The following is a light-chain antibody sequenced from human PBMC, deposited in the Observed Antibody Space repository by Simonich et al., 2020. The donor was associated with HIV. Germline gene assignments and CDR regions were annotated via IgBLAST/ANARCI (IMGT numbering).Light chain of an antibody. Sequence: QSALTQPAYVSGSPGQSITISCTGTSSDVGGYNYVSWYQQHPGKAPKLMIYDFSKRPSGVSNRFSGSKSGNTASLTISGLQAEDEADYYCSSYTSSSTYVFGTGTKVTVL. CDR1: SSDVGGYNY. CDR3: SSYTSSSTYV. J-gene: IGLJ1*01. V-gene: IGLV2-14*01. CDR2: DFS.